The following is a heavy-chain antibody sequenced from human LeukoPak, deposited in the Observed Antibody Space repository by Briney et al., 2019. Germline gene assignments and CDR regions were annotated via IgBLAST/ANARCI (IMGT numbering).Heavy chain of an antibody. Sequence: GGSLRLSCAASGFTFSSYAMHWVRQAPGKGLEWVAVISYDGSNKYYADSVKGRFTISRDNSKNTLYLQMNSLRAEDTAVYYCARETGYSSGWFDYWGQGTLVTVSS. CDR2: ISYDGSNK. CDR3: ARETGYSSGWFDY. V-gene: IGHV3-30*04. J-gene: IGHJ4*02. CDR1: GFTFSSYA. D-gene: IGHD6-19*01.